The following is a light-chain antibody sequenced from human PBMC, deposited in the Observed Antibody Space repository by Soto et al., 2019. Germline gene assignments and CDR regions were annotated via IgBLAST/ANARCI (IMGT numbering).Light chain of an antibody. CDR3: QQYNNWPRP. CDR2: GAS. Sequence: VVRQSAATVSVSPGERASLSCRASQSVSSNLAWYQQKPGQAPRLLIYGASTRATGIPARFSGSGSGTEFTLTISSLQSEDFAVYYCQQYNNWPRPFGQGTKV. V-gene: IGKV3-15*01. CDR1: QSVSSN. J-gene: IGKJ1*01.